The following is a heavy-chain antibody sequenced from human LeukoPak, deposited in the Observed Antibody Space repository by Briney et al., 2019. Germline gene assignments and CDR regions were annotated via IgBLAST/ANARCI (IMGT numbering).Heavy chain of an antibody. J-gene: IGHJ6*02. V-gene: IGHV4-59*08. D-gene: IGHD5-24*01. CDR1: GASISSHY. CDR2: MYYSGST. CDR3: ARLPLEIYGMDV. Sequence: SETLSLTCTVSGASISSHYWSWIRQPPGKGLEWIGNMYYSGSTNCNPTLKSRVTISADTDTSKNQFSLKVNFVTAADTAVYYCARLPLEIYGMDVWGQGTTVIVSS.